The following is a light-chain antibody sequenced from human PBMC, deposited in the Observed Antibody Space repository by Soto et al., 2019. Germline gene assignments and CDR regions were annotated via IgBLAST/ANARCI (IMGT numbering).Light chain of an antibody. CDR3: QERSNWPAVT. CDR1: QSVSSY. Sequence: EIVLTQSPATLSLSPGERATLSCRASQSVSSYLAWYQQKPGQAPRLLIYDASNRATGIPARFSGSGSGTGFTPTISSLQPEDCAISYCQERSNWPAVTFGGGTKVEIK. V-gene: IGKV3-11*01. CDR2: DAS. J-gene: IGKJ4*01.